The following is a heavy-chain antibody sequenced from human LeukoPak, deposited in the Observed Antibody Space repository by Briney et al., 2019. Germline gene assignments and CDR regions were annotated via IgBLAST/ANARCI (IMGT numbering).Heavy chain of an antibody. D-gene: IGHD6-19*01. J-gene: IGHJ4*02. Sequence: GGSLRLSCTASGFNFNTYAMAWVRQAPGKGLEWVSSISSSSNYIYCADSLKGRFTISRDNAKNSLYLQMNSLRAEDTAVYYCARRDPTSGPFDYWGQGTLVTVSS. V-gene: IGHV3-21*01. CDR3: ARRDPTSGPFDY. CDR1: GFNFNTYA. CDR2: ISSSSNYI.